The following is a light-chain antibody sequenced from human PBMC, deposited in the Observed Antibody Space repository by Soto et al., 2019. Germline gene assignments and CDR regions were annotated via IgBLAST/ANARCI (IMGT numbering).Light chain of an antibody. V-gene: IGKV1D-12*01. CDR2: GAS. J-gene: IGKJ2*01. Sequence: DIQMTQSPSSVSASVGDTVTITCRASQFINNWVAWYQQKPGKAPNVLFHGASNLQGGVPSRFGGSRCGAEFTLTITTRQREDVATYFCQEDNTCPHAFGQGTTVSIK. CDR3: QEDNTCPHA. CDR1: QFINNW.